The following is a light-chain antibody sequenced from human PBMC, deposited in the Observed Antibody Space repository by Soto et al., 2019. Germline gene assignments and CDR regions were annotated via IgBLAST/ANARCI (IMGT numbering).Light chain of an antibody. CDR1: QSVSSY. CDR3: QQRLNWPPLT. CDR2: DAS. J-gene: IGKJ4*01. Sequence: EIVLTQSPATLSLSPGERATLSCRASQSVSSYLAWYQQKPGQAPRLLIYDASNRATGIPARVSGSGSGTDFTLTISSLEPEDSAIYYCQQRLNWPPLTFGGGTKVEIK. V-gene: IGKV3-11*01.